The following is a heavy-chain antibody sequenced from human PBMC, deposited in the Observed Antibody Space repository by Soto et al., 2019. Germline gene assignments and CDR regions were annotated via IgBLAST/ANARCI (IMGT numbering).Heavy chain of an antibody. CDR3: ARGSYDFRSGYLTYLDY. CDR1: GGSFSGYY. J-gene: IGHJ4*02. V-gene: IGHV4-34*01. Sequence: PSETLSLTCAVYGGSFSGYYWSWIRQPPGKGLEWIGEINHSGSTNYNPSLKSRVTISVDTSKNQFSLKLSSVTAADTAVYYCARGSYDFRSGYLTYLDYWGQGTLVTVSS. D-gene: IGHD3-3*01. CDR2: INHSGST.